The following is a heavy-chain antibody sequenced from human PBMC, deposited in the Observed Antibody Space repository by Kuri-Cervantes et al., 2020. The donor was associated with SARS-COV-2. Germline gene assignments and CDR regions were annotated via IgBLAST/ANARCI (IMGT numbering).Heavy chain of an antibody. Sequence: GESLKISCAASGFTFSSYAIHWVRQAPGKGLEWVAVISYDGSNKYYTESVKGRSTISRDNSKNTLYLQMNSLRAEDTAVYYCARDTDNFDYWGQGTLVTVSS. CDR1: GFTFSSYA. CDR3: ARDTDNFDY. J-gene: IGHJ4*02. V-gene: IGHV3-30*03. CDR2: ISYDGSNK.